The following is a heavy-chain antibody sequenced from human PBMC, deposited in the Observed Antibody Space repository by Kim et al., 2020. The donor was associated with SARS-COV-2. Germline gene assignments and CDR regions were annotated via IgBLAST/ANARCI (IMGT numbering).Heavy chain of an antibody. CDR1: GFTFSSLW. Sequence: GGSLRLSCAASGFTFSSLWMSWVRQAPGKGLEWVANIKQDGSEKHYVDSVKGRFTISRDNAKNSLYLQMNSLRVEDTAVYYCARRGFSHDYWGQGTLVTVSS. D-gene: IGHD3-10*01. J-gene: IGHJ4*02. V-gene: IGHV3-7*01. CDR3: ARRGFSHDY. CDR2: IKQDGSEK.